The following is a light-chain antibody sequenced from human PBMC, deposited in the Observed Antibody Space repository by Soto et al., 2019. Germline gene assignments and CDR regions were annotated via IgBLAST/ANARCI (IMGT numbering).Light chain of an antibody. CDR3: QQSYSTPPWT. CDR2: AAS. CDR1: QGISTY. V-gene: IGKV1-39*01. Sequence: DIQMTPSPSSLSSSVGDRVTIACRASQGISTYLAWYQQKPGKAPNLLISAASSLHSGVPSRFSGSGSGTDFTLTISSLQPEDFATYYCQQSYSTPPWTFGQGTKVDIK. J-gene: IGKJ1*01.